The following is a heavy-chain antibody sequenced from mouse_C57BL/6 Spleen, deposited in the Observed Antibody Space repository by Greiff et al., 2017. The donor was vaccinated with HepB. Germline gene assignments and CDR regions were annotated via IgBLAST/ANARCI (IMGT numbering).Heavy chain of an antibody. V-gene: IGHV5-17*01. Sequence: EVQLVESGGGLVKPGGSLKLSCAASGFTFSDYGMHWVRQAPEKGLEWVAYISSGSSTIYYADTVKGRFTISRDNAKNTLFLQMTSLRSEDTAMYYCARPYYSKRGYFDYWGQGTTLTVSS. CDR3: ARPYYSKRGYFDY. D-gene: IGHD2-5*01. CDR1: GFTFSDYG. J-gene: IGHJ2*01. CDR2: ISSGSSTI.